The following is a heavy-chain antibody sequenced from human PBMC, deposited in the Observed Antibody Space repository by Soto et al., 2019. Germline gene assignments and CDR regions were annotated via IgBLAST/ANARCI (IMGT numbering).Heavy chain of an antibody. D-gene: IGHD3-10*01. J-gene: IGHJ4*02. CDR1: GYTFTSYA. CDR3: ARALLWFGQTTLGD. CDR2: INAGNGNT. V-gene: IGHV1-3*01. Sequence: ASVKVSCKASGYTFTSYAMHWVRQAPGQRLEWMGWINAGNGNTKYSQKFQGRVTITRDTSASTAYMELSSLRSEDTAVYYCARALLWFGQTTLGDWGQGTLVTVSS.